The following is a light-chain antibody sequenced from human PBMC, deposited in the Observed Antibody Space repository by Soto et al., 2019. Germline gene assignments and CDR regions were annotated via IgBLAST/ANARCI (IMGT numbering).Light chain of an antibody. V-gene: IGKV4-1*01. CDR1: QNIDMY. J-gene: IGKJ1*01. CDR2: WAS. CDR3: QQYYSTPWT. Sequence: DIHMTQSPSSLSASVGDTVTITCRASQNIDMYLNWYQQKPGQPPKLLIYWASTRESGVPDRFSGSGSGTDFTLTISSLQAEDVAVYYCQQYYSTPWTFGQGTKVDIK.